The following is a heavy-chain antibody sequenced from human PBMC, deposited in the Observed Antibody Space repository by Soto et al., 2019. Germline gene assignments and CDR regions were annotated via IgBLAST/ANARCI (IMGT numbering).Heavy chain of an antibody. D-gene: IGHD3-9*01. CDR1: GFTFSSYG. V-gene: IGHV3-33*01. Sequence: GGSLRLSCAASGFTFSSYGMHWVRQTPGKGLEWVAVIWYDGSNKYYADSVKGRFTISRDNSKNTLYLQMNSLRAEDTAVYYCARDYDILTGETSFDYWGQGTLVTVSS. CDR2: IWYDGSNK. CDR3: ARDYDILTGETSFDY. J-gene: IGHJ4*02.